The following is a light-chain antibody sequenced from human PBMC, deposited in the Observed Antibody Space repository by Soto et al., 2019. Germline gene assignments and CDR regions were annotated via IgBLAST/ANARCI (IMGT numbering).Light chain of an antibody. V-gene: IGLV2-14*01. Sequence: QSVLAQPASRSGSPGQSIAISCTGTNRYVGAYNYVSWYQQHPGKAPKLIVHEVSDRPSGVSDRFSGSKSGNTASLTISGLQAEDEADYYCSSYTGAYTLVFGTGTKVTVL. CDR3: SSYTGAYTLV. CDR1: NRYVGAYNY. J-gene: IGLJ1*01. CDR2: EVS.